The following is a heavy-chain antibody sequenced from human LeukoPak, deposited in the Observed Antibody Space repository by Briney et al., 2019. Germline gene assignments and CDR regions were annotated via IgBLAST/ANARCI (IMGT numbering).Heavy chain of an antibody. CDR3: ARAPAHRAYASDY. Sequence: SETLSLTCSVSGFSIATTTINYYWGWIRQPPGKGLEWIGTVSSSGSPFYTPSLRGRVSISLDTSTNQISLQLTSVTATDTATYFCARAPAHRAYASDYWGQGSLATVSS. J-gene: IGHJ4*02. CDR1: GFSIATTTINYY. CDR2: VSSSGSP. V-gene: IGHV4-39*01. D-gene: IGHD3-16*01.